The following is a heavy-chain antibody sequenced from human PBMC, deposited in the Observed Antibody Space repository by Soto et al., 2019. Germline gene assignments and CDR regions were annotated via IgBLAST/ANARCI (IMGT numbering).Heavy chain of an antibody. V-gene: IGHV3-74*01. J-gene: IGHJ6*03. CDR2: INSDGSST. CDR1: GFTFSSYW. CDR3: AREVSSVPPIDYGDRLPWEYYYYYYMDV. D-gene: IGHD4-17*01. Sequence: GGSLRLSCAASGFTFSSYWMHWVRQAPGKGLVWVSRINSDGSSTSYADSVKGRFTISRDNAKNTLYLQMNSLRAEDTAVYYCAREVSSVPPIDYGDRLPWEYYYYYYMDVWGKGTTVTVSS.